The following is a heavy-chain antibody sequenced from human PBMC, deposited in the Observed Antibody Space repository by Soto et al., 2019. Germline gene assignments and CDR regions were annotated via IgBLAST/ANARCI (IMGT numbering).Heavy chain of an antibody. CDR3: ARGITIFGVVSSPFDP. V-gene: IGHV1-2*04. CDR1: GYTFTGYY. J-gene: IGHJ5*02. CDR2: INPNSGGT. D-gene: IGHD3-3*01. Sequence: QVQLVQSGAEVKKPGASVKVSCKASGYTFTGYYMHWVRQAPGQGLEWMGWINPNSGGTNYAQKFQGWVTVTRDTSISTAYMELSRLRSDDTAVYYCARGITIFGVVSSPFDPWGQGTLVTVSS.